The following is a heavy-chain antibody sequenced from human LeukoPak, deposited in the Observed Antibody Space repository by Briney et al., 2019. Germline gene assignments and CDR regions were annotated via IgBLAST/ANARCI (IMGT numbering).Heavy chain of an antibody. V-gene: IGHV3-23*01. CDR1: GFTFRSYA. J-gene: IGHJ4*02. Sequence: GGSLRLSCAVSGFTFRSYAMNWVRQAPGKGLEWVAAITADGGSTHYTTSVKGRFIISRDTPKNTLSLQMNNLRAEDTAVYYCAKGVVVAPDVTPFDYWGQGTLVTVSS. CDR3: AKGVVVAPDVTPFDY. D-gene: IGHD2-2*01. CDR2: ITADGGST.